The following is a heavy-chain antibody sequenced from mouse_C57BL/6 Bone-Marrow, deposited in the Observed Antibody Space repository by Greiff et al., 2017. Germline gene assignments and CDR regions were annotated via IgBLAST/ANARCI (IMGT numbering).Heavy chain of an antibody. CDR3: TKTTVVATWRSYFDY. V-gene: IGHV14-1*01. CDR1: GFNIKDYY. CDR2: IDPEDGDT. J-gene: IGHJ2*01. D-gene: IGHD1-1*01. Sequence: EVQLQQSGAELVRPGASVKLSCTASGFNIKDYYMNWVKQRPEQGLEWIGRIDPEDGDTEYAPKFQGKATLTADTSSNTAYLQLSSLTSEDTADYYCTKTTVVATWRSYFDYWGKGTTLTVSS.